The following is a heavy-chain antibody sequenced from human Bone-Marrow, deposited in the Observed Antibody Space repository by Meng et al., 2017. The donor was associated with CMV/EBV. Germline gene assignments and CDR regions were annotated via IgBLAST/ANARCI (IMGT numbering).Heavy chain of an antibody. V-gene: IGHV3-21*01. CDR1: GFTFSDYY. Sequence: GESLKISCAASGFTFSDYYMNWVRQAPGKGLEWVSSISSSSSYIYYADSVKGRFTISRDNAKNSLYLQMNSLRAEDTAVYYCARDGYSSSFFDYWGQGTLVTVSS. CDR2: ISSSSSYI. J-gene: IGHJ4*02. D-gene: IGHD6-6*01. CDR3: ARDGYSSSFFDY.